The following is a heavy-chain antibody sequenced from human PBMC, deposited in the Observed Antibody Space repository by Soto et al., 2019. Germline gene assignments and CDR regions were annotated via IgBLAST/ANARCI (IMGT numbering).Heavy chain of an antibody. Sequence: SQSLSLTCAISGDSVSSKRAAWKWSRQTPSRGLEWLGRTYYRSKWYNDYAVSVKSRITINPDTSKNQFSLQLNSVTPEDTAVYYCARARVMITFGGGNYYYYYMDVWGKGTTVTVSS. CDR1: GDSVSSKRAA. CDR2: TYYRSKWYN. D-gene: IGHD3-16*01. J-gene: IGHJ6*03. V-gene: IGHV6-1*01. CDR3: ARARVMITFGGGNYYYYYMDV.